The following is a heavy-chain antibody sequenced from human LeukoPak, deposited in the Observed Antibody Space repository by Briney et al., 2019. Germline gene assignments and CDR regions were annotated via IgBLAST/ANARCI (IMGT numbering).Heavy chain of an antibody. D-gene: IGHD3-16*02. V-gene: IGHV3-66*04. CDR2: IYSGGST. J-gene: IGHJ6*03. CDR1: GFTVSSNY. Sequence: GGSLRLSCAASGFTVSSNYMSWVRQAPGKGLEWVSVIYSGGSTYYADSVKGRFTISRDNSKNTLYLQMNSLRLEDTAVYYCAKHPGGFTGIVNYYYMDVWGEGTTVTVSS. CDR3: AKHPGGFTGIVNYYYMDV.